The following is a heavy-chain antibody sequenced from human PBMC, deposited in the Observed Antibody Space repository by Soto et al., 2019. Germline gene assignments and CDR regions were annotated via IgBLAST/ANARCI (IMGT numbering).Heavy chain of an antibody. V-gene: IGHV4-31*03. CDR2: IYYSGST. D-gene: IGHD6-6*01. J-gene: IGHJ6*02. CDR3: ATCGGAARFYYYGMDV. Sequence: SETLSLTCTVSGGSISSGGYYWSWIRQHPGKGLEWIGYIYYSGSTYYNPSLKSRVTISVDTSKNQFSLKLSSVTAADTAVYYCATCGGAARFYYYGMDVWGQGTTVTVSS. CDR1: GGSISSGGYY.